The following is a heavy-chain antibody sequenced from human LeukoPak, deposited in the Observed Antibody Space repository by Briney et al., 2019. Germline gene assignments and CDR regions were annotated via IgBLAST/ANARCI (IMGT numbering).Heavy chain of an antibody. Sequence: PGGSLRLSCAASGFTFSNYDTIWVRQAPGKGLEWVSYISTSGGSTNYADSVKGRFTISRDNAKNSLYLQMNSLRAEDTALYYCARRTYVDYWGQGTLVTVSA. D-gene: IGHD3-16*01. CDR1: GFTFSNYD. CDR2: ISTSGGST. V-gene: IGHV3-48*03. J-gene: IGHJ4*02. CDR3: ARRTYVDY.